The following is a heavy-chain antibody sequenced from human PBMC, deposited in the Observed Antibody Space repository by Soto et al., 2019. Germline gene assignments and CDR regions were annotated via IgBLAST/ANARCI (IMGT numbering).Heavy chain of an antibody. CDR1: GGSFSGYY. CDR2: INHSGST. J-gene: IGHJ4*02. CDR3: ARGVDYDILTGYFTTEYYFDY. V-gene: IGHV4-34*01. D-gene: IGHD3-9*01. Sequence: TSETLSLTCAVYGGSFSGYYWSWIRQPPGKGLEWIGEINHSGSTNYNPSLKSRVTISVDTSKNQFSLKLSSVTAADTAVYYCARGVDYDILTGYFTTEYYFDYWGQGTLVTVSS.